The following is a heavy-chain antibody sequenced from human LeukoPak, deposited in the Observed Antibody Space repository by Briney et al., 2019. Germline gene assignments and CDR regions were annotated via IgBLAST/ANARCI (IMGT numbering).Heavy chain of an antibody. CDR1: GFTFSSYG. CDR3: AKEYLDSSSLDY. D-gene: IGHD6-13*01. J-gene: IGHJ4*02. CDR2: IRYDGSNK. Sequence: GGSLRLSCAASGFTFSSYGMHWVRQAPGKGLEWVAFIRYDGSNKYYADSVKGRFTISRDNSKNTLYLQMNSLRAEDTAVYYCAKEYLDSSSLDYWGQGTLVTVSS. V-gene: IGHV3-30*02.